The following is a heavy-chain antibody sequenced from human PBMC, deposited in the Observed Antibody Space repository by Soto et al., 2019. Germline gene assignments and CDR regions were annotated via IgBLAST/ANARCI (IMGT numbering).Heavy chain of an antibody. CDR1: GGTFSNYA. CDR3: TRRIQLWS. D-gene: IGHD5-18*01. J-gene: IGHJ5*02. V-gene: IGHV1-69*06. Sequence: QVQLVQSGAEVKKPGSSVKVSCKASGGTFSNYALTWVRQAPGQGLEWMGGIIPLSGTPNYAQKFQGRVTITADKSTTTVYTELSGLRSEVTAVYYCTRRIQLWSWGQGTLVTVSS. CDR2: IIPLSGTP.